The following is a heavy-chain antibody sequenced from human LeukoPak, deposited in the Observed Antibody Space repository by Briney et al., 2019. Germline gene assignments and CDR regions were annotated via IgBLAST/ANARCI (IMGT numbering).Heavy chain of an antibody. CDR1: GGSISSYY. J-gene: IGHJ4*02. CDR3: ARRRSKIWFGESYYFDY. CDR2: IYYSGST. D-gene: IGHD3-10*01. V-gene: IGHV4-59*12. Sequence: SETLSLTCTVSGGSISSYYWSWIRQPPGKGLEWIGYIYYSGSTNYNPSLKSRVTISVDTSKNQFSLKLSSVTAADTAVYYCARRRSKIWFGESYYFDYWGQGTLVTVSS.